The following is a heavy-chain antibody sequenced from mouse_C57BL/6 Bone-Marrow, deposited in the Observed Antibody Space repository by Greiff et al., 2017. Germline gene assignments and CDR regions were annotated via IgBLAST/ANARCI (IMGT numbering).Heavy chain of an antibody. J-gene: IGHJ2*01. D-gene: IGHD1-1*01. CDR2: ILPNSGST. V-gene: IGHV1-64*01. CDR1: GYTFTSYW. Sequence: QVQLQQPGAELVKPGASVTFSCKASGYTFTSYWMHWVKQPPGQGLEWFGMILPNSGSTNYNEKFKSKATLTVNKSSSTAYMQLSSLTSEDAAVYYCAGDGFYGSSFFDYWGQGTTLTVSS. CDR3: AGDGFYGSSFFDY.